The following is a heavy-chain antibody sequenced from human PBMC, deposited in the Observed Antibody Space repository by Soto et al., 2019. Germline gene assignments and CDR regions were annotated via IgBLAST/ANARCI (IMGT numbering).Heavy chain of an antibody. Sequence: SETLSLTCTVSGGSISSGGDYWSWIRRHPGKGLEWIGYIYYSGSTYYNPSLKSRVTISVDTSKNQFYLKLSSVTAADTAVYYCARDLKEGGSSWFRENWFDPWGQGTLVTVSS. CDR3: ARDLKEGGSSWFRENWFDP. CDR2: IYYSGST. J-gene: IGHJ5*02. V-gene: IGHV4-31*03. CDR1: GGSISSGGDY. D-gene: IGHD6-13*01.